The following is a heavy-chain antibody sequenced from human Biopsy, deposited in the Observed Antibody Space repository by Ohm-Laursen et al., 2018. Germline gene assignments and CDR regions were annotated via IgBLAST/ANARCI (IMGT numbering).Heavy chain of an antibody. V-gene: IGHV4-34*01. CDR2: FSHTGTT. CDR1: GGSISNYF. CDR3: ARGPYGDNAGAFDV. J-gene: IGHJ3*01. D-gene: IGHD4/OR15-4a*01. Sequence: PGTLSLTCAVSGGSISNYFWTWIRQPPGKGLEWVGEFSHTGTTIYNPSLKSRLTISVDKSKNHFSLRLTSVTAADTATYFCARGPYGDNAGAFDVWGQGTVVTVSS.